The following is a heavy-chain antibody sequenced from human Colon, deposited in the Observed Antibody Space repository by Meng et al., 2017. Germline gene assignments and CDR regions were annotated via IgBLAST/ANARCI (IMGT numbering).Heavy chain of an antibody. CDR1: GFTFDGSG. CDR2: IRSKTNSYAT. J-gene: IGHJ1*01. CDR3: VRDWIMFH. D-gene: IGHD2-2*03. Sequence: VRLVESRGGLVRPGGSRKLSFAASGFTFDGSGMHWVRQASGKGLEWVGRIRSKTNSYATSYAASVKGRFTISRDDSKNTAHLQMNSLRAEDTAVYYCVRDWIMFHWGQGTLVTVSS. V-gene: IGHV3-73*02.